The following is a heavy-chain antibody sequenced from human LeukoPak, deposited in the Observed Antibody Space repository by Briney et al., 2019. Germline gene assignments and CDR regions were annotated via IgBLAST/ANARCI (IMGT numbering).Heavy chain of an antibody. Sequence: GRSLRLSCAASGFTFDDYAMHWVRQAPGKGLEWVSGISRNSGSIGYADSVKGRFTISRDNAKNSLYLQMNSLRAEDTALYYCAKDSGSQNTDFDYWGQGTLVTVSS. V-gene: IGHV3-9*01. D-gene: IGHD1-26*01. CDR2: ISRNSGSI. CDR3: AKDSGSQNTDFDY. CDR1: GFTFDDYA. J-gene: IGHJ4*02.